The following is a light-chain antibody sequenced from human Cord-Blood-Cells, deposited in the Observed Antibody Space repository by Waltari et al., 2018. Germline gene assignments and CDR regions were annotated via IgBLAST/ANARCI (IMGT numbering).Light chain of an antibody. CDR1: QSVSSSY. CDR2: GAP. CDR3: QRNGSSPVT. Sequence: EIVLTQSPGTLSLSPGERATLSCRASQSVSSSYLACYQQTPAQAPRLLIYGAPSSATGIADRISGRCAGTDFTLTISRLAAEDVAVYYRQRNGSSPVTFGQGTQVEIK. V-gene: IGKV3-20*01. J-gene: IGKJ1*01.